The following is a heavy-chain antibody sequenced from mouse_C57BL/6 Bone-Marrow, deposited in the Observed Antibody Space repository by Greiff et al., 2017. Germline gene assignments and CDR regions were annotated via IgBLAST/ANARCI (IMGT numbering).Heavy chain of an antibody. CDR1: GFTFSDYG. D-gene: IGHD1-1*01. Sequence: DVHLVESGGGLVQPGGSLKLSCAASGFTFSDYGMAWVRQAPRKGPEWVAFISNLAYSIYYADTVTGRFTISRENAKNTLYLEMSSLRSEDTAMYYCARRDYGSSYAMDYWGQGTSVTVSS. CDR2: ISNLAYSI. V-gene: IGHV5-15*04. CDR3: ARRDYGSSYAMDY. J-gene: IGHJ4*01.